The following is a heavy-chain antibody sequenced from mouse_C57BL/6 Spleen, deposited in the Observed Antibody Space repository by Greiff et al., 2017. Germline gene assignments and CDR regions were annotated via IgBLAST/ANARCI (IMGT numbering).Heavy chain of an antibody. V-gene: IGHV3-6*01. CDR3: ARGPFQAWFAY. Sequence: EVQVVESGPGLVKPSQSLSLTCSVTGYSITSGYYWNWIRQFPGNKLEWMGYISYDGSNNYNPSLKNRISITRDTSKNQFFLKLNSVTTEDTATYYCARGPFQAWFAYWGQGTLVTVSA. J-gene: IGHJ3*01. CDR2: ISYDGSN. CDR1: GYSITSGYY.